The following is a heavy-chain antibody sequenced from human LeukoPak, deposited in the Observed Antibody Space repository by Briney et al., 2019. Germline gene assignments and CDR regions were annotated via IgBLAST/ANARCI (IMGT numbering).Heavy chain of an antibody. D-gene: IGHD6-6*01. J-gene: IGHJ5*02. V-gene: IGHV4-4*09. CDR2: IYTSGST. CDR3: ARRGGYSSSVVWFDP. Sequence: SETLSLTCTVSGGSISSYYWSWIRQPPGKGLEWIGHIYTSGSTNYNPSLKSRVTISVDTSKNQFSLKLSSVTAADTAVYYCARRGGYSSSVVWFDPRGQGTLVTVSS. CDR1: GGSISSYY.